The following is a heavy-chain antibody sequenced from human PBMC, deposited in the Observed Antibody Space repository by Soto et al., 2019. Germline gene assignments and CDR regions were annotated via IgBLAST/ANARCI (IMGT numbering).Heavy chain of an antibody. CDR3: ARAYSGQLPRRADYHYAMDV. Sequence: GGSLSLSCAASGFTFSTYDMHWVRQATGKGLEWVSAIGAADDPYYSGSVKGRFTSSRENAKSSLSLQMKSLRVGDTAVYYCARAYSGQLPRRADYHYAMDVWGPGTTVTVSS. V-gene: IGHV3-13*05. J-gene: IGHJ6*02. CDR2: IGAADDP. CDR1: GFTFSTYD. D-gene: IGHD2-2*01.